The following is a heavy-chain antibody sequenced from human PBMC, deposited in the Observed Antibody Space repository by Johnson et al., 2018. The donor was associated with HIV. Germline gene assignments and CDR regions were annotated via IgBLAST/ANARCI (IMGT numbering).Heavy chain of an antibody. CDR1: GFTFSDYY. D-gene: IGHD2-8*01. CDR2: ISSSGSTI. Sequence: QVQLVESGGGVVQPGRSLRLSCAASGFTFSDYYMSWIRQAPGKGLEWVSYISSSGSTIYYADSVKGRFTISRDNSKNTLYLQMNSLRAEDTAVYYCARDNIVLMVGGAFDIWGQGTMVTVSS. J-gene: IGHJ3*02. CDR3: ARDNIVLMVGGAFDI. V-gene: IGHV3-11*04.